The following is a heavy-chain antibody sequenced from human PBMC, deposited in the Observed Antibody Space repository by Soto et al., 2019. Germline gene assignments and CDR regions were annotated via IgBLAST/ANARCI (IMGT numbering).Heavy chain of an antibody. J-gene: IGHJ6*02. Sequence: ASVKVSCKASGYTFTSYYLHWVRQAPGQGLEWMGIINPSGGITTYAQKFQGRVAMTRDTSTSTVYMELSSLRYEDTAVYYCAKGCSNYVVDQKNYYYYCGMDVWGQGTTVTVSS. D-gene: IGHD4-4*01. CDR1: GYTFTSYY. CDR2: INPSGGIT. CDR3: AKGCSNYVVDQKNYYYYCGMDV. V-gene: IGHV1-46*01.